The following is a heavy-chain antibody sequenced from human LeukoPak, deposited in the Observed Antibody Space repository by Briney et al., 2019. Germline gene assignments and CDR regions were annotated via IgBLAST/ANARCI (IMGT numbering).Heavy chain of an antibody. CDR3: ARGFGVVSPIAY. V-gene: IGHV4-34*01. CDR2: INHGGST. CDR1: GGSFSGYY. J-gene: IGHJ4*02. Sequence: PSETLSLTCAVYGGSFSGYYWSWIRQPPGKGLEWIGEINHGGSTNYNPSLKSRGTISVDTSKNQFSLRMSSVTAADTAVYYCARGFGVVSPIAYWGQGTLVTVSS. D-gene: IGHD3-3*01.